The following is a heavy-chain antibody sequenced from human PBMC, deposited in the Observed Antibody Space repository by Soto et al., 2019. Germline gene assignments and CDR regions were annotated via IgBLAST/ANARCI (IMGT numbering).Heavy chain of an antibody. CDR3: ARIASSGRGWDV. CDR2: IQQDGSEE. Sequence: EVQLVESGGGLVQPGGSLRLSCLDSGFTFSSYWMSWVRQAQVEGLEWVGNIQQDGSEENYLDSVKGRFTISSDNAKNSMYLQMNSLRAKDTAVYYCARIASSGRGWDVWGQGTTVVVSS. D-gene: IGHD3-10*01. V-gene: IGHV3-7*01. J-gene: IGHJ6*01. CDR1: GFTFSSYW.